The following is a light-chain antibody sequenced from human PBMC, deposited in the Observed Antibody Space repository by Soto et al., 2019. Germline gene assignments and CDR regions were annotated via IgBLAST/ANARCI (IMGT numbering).Light chain of an antibody. CDR2: GAS. J-gene: IGKJ5*01. CDR1: QSVSSN. V-gene: IGKV3-15*01. CDR3: QQYNNWPIT. Sequence: EMVMTQSPATLSVSPGERANLSCRASQSVSSNLAWYQQKPGQAPRLLIYGASTRATGIPARFSGSGSGTEFTLTISSLQSEDFAVYYCQQYNNWPITFGQGTRLEIK.